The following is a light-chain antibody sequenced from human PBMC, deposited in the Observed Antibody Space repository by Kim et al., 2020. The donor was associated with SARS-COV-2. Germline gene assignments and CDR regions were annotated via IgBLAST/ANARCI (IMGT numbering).Light chain of an antibody. V-gene: IGKV1-39*01. CDR3: QQSYSTPWLS. Sequence: IQMTQSPSSLAATVGDRITSACRASQSIGTRLNWYQQRPGKAPELLIYAASSLQSGVPSRFSSTGSGTDFTLTISSLQPEDFATYYCQQSYSTPWLSFGGGTKVDIK. CDR1: QSIGTR. CDR2: AAS. J-gene: IGKJ4*01.